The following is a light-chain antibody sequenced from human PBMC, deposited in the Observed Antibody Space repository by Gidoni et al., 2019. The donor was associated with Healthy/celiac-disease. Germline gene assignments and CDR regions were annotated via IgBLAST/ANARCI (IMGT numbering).Light chain of an antibody. Sequence: DIQMTQSPSTLSAPVGDRVTITCRASQSIRSWLAWYQQKPGKAPKLLIYKASSLESGVPSRFSGSGSGTEFTLTISSLQPDDFATYYCQQYNSYSPVGQGTKVEIK. CDR2: KAS. CDR1: QSIRSW. V-gene: IGKV1-5*03. J-gene: IGKJ1*01. CDR3: QQYNSYSP.